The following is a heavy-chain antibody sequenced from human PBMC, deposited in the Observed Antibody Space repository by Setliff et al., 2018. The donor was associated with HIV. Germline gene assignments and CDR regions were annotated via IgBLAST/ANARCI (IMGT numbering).Heavy chain of an antibody. J-gene: IGHJ5*02. V-gene: IGHV4-39*07. CDR3: ARSTVGAGASFP. Sequence: SETLSLTCTVSGGSISSSGPGYYWGWVRQAPGGGLEWIGSVYYSGSTYYNPSLKSRVTISLDTSKNQLSLRLTSLTAADTAIYYCARSTVGAGASFPWGRGILVTVSS. D-gene: IGHD1-26*01. CDR2: VYYSGST. CDR1: GGSISSSGPGYY.